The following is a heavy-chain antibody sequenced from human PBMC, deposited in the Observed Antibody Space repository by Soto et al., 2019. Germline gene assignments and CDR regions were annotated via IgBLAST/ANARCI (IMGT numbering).Heavy chain of an antibody. D-gene: IGHD3-16*01. CDR3: ARGLAGGIYYYYGMDV. J-gene: IGHJ6*02. CDR1: GFTFSSYA. CDR2: ISYDGSNK. V-gene: IGHV3-30-3*01. Sequence: GGSLRLSFAASGFTFSSYAMHWVRQSPGKGLEWVAVISYDGSNKYYADSVKGRFTISRDNSKNTLYLQMNSLRAEDTAVYYCARGLAGGIYYYYGMDVWGQGTTVTVSS.